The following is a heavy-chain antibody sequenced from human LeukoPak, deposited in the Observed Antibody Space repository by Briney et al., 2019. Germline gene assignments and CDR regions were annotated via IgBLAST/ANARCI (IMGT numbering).Heavy chain of an antibody. V-gene: IGHV3-21*01. CDR2: ISSSSSYI. CDR1: GFTFSSYS. D-gene: IGHD3-3*01. J-gene: IGHJ4*02. CDR3: ARALDYDFWSGTPSYFDY. Sequence: GGSLRLSCAASGFTFSSYSMYWVRQAPGKGLEWVSSISSSSSYIYYADSVKGRFTISRDNAKNSLYLQMNSLRAEDTAVYYCARALDYDFWSGTPSYFDYWGQGTLVTVSS.